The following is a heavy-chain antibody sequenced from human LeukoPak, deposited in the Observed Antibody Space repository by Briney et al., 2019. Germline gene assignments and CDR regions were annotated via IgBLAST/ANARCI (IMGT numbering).Heavy chain of an antibody. CDR2: ISSSSSTI. J-gene: IGHJ3*01. V-gene: IGHV3-48*04. CDR1: GFTFSSYR. CDR3: ARDGYNSANGIDV. Sequence: GGSLRLSCAASGFTFSSYRMIWVRQTPGKGLEWVSSISSSSSTINYADSMRGRFTISRDNAKNSLSLQMNSLSAEDTAVYYCARDGYNSANGIDVWGQGTMVTVSS. D-gene: IGHD1-1*01.